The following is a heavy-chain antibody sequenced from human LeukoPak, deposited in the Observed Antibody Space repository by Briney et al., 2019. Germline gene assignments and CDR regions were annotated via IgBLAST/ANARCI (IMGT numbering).Heavy chain of an antibody. CDR1: GYTFTGYY. J-gene: IGHJ4*02. CDR2: INPNTGGT. V-gene: IGHV1-2*02. CDR3: ARMYYDSSGYSYYFDY. D-gene: IGHD3-22*01. Sequence: ASVKVSCKASGYTFTGYYIHWVRQAPGQGLEWMGWINPNTGGTSSAQKFQGRVTMTRDTSISTAYMELSRLRSDDTAVYYCARMYYDSSGYSYYFDYWGQGTLVTVSS.